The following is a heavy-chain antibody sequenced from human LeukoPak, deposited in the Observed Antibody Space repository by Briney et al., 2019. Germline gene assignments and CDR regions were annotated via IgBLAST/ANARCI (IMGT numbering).Heavy chain of an antibody. CDR1: GASISSGDYY. D-gene: IGHD6-25*01. CDR3: VRRGQRLNPGLYHFDY. Sequence: KSSETLSLTCTVSGASISSGDYYWGWIRQSPGKGLEWIGTIYYSGSTNYNPSLKSRVTISVDTSENQFSLRLSSVTATDTAVYYCVRRGQRLNPGLYHFDYWGQGTLVTVSS. CDR2: IYYSGST. J-gene: IGHJ4*02. V-gene: IGHV4-39*01.